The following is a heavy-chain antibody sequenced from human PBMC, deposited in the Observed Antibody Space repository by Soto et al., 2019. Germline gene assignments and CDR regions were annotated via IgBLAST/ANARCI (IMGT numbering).Heavy chain of an antibody. V-gene: IGHV3-7*01. CDR1: GFTFSSYW. D-gene: IGHD4-17*01. CDR2: IKQDGSEK. J-gene: IGHJ5*02. Sequence: EVQLVESGGGLVQPGGSLRLSCAASGFTFSSYWMSWVRQAPGKGLEWVANIKQDGSEKYYVDSVKGRFTISRDNAKNSLYLQMNSLRAEDTAVYYCARDQSYGDYGWFDPWGQGTLVTVSS. CDR3: ARDQSYGDYGWFDP.